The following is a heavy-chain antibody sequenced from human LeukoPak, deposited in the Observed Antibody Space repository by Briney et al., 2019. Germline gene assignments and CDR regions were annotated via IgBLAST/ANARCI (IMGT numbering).Heavy chain of an antibody. CDR1: GYTFTSYY. V-gene: IGHV1-46*01. D-gene: IGHD5-18*01. Sequence: ASVKVSCKASGYTFTSYYMHWVRQAPGQGLEWMGIINPSGGSTSYAQKFQGRVTMTRDTSTSTVYMELSSLRSEDTAVYYYARDNAPRDTAMVNWFDPWGQGTLVTVSS. CDR2: INPSGGST. CDR3: ARDNAPRDTAMVNWFDP. J-gene: IGHJ5*02.